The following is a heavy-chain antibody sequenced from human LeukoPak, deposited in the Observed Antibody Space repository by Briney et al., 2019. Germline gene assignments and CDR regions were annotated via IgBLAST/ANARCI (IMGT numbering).Heavy chain of an antibody. CDR2: ISTSGNTI. J-gene: IGHJ5*02. CDR1: GFTFSSYE. Sequence: TGGSLRLSCAASGFTFSSYEMNWVRQAPGKGLEWVLYISTSGNTIYYAESVRGRFTISRDNAKNSLYLQMNSLRAEDTAVYYCARDLAGSGESRFDPWGQGTLVTVSS. CDR3: ARDLAGSGESRFDP. D-gene: IGHD3-10*01. V-gene: IGHV3-48*03.